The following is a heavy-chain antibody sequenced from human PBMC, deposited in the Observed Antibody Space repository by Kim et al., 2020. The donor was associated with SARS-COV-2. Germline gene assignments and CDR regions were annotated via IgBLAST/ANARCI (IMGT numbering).Heavy chain of an antibody. CDR3: ARQGGDIVGATTCFDY. Sequence: SETLSLTCTVSGGSISSSSYYWGWIRQPPGKGPEWIGSIYYSGSTYYNPSLKSRVTISVDTSKNQFSLKLSSVTAADTAVYYCARQGGDIVGATTCFDYWGQGTLVTVSS. J-gene: IGHJ4*02. CDR1: GGSISSSSYY. CDR2: IYYSGST. V-gene: IGHV4-39*01. D-gene: IGHD1-26*01.